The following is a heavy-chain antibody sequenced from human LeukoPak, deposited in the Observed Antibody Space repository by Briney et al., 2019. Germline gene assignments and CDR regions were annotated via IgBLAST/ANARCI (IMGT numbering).Heavy chain of an antibody. D-gene: IGHD2-15*01. CDR1: GYTFTGYY. J-gene: IGHJ5*02. CDR2: INPNSGGT. Sequence: ASVKVSCKASGYTFTGYYMRWVRQAPGQGLEWMGWINPNSGGTNYAQKFQGRVTMTRDTSISTAYMELSRLRSDDTAVYYCARAPVAATKVLDPWGQGTLVTVSS. V-gene: IGHV1-2*02. CDR3: ARAPVAATKVLDP.